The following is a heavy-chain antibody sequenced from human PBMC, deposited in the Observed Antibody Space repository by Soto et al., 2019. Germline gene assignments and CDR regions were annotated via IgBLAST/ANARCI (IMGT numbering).Heavy chain of an antibody. CDR1: CYTFTSYG. Sequence: QVQLVKSGAEVKKPGASVKVSCKASCYTFTSYGISWVRQAPGQGLEWMRWISAYNGNTNYAQKLQGRVTMTTDTSTSTVYRELRSLGSDDTAVYYCAGDNVPHYGDYSNWFDPSGQGTLVTVSS. D-gene: IGHD4-17*01. CDR2: ISAYNGNT. V-gene: IGHV1-18*01. CDR3: AGDNVPHYGDYSNWFDP. J-gene: IGHJ5*02.